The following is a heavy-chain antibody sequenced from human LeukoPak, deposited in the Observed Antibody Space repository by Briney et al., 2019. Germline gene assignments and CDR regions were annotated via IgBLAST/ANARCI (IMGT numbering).Heavy chain of an antibody. CDR1: GFTFSSYA. CDR2: ISGSGGST. V-gene: IGHV3-23*01. J-gene: IGHJ4*02. Sequence: GGSLRLSCAASGFTFSSYAMSWVRQAPGKGLEWVSAISGSGGSTYYVDSVKGRFTISRDNSKNTLYLQMNSLRAEDTAVYYCAKAGLGYCSSTSCYFDYWGQGTLVTVSS. D-gene: IGHD2-2*01. CDR3: AKAGLGYCSSTSCYFDY.